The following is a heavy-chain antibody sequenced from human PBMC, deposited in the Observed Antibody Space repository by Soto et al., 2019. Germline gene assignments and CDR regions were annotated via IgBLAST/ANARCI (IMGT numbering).Heavy chain of an antibody. CDR3: AKRGTCSGGSCYSYAEFDY. D-gene: IGHD2-15*01. J-gene: IGHJ4*02. CDR1: GFTLSSYA. CDR2: ISGSGGST. V-gene: IGHV3-23*01. Sequence: GGALRLSCAASGFTLSSYAMSWVRQAPGKGAEWVSAISGSGGSTYYADSVKGRFTISRDNSKNTLYLQMNSLRAEDTAVYYCAKRGTCSGGSCYSYAEFDYWGQGTLVTVSS.